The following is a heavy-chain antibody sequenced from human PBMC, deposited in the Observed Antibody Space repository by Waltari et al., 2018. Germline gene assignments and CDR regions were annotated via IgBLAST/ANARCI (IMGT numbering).Heavy chain of an antibody. CDR3: ARRYYYMDV. V-gene: IGHV3-48*04. CDR2: ISSSSSTI. Sequence: EVQLVESGGGLVQPGGSLRLSCAASGFTFSSYSMNWVRQAPGKGLEWVSYISSSSSTIYYADSVKGRFTISRDNAKNSLYLQMNSLRAEDTAVYYCARRYYYMDVWGKGTTVTISS. J-gene: IGHJ6*03. CDR1: GFTFSSYS.